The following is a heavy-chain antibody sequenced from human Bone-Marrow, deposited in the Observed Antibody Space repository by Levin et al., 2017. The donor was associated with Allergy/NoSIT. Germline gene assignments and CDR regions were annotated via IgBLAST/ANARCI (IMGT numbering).Heavy chain of an antibody. CDR2: ISYDGSNK. D-gene: IGHD3-10*01. CDR1: GFTFSSYD. J-gene: IGHJ4*02. V-gene: IGHV3-30*03. Sequence: GESLKISCAASGFTFSSYDMHWVRQAPGKGPEWVAVISYDGSNKYYADSVKGRFTISRDSSKNTLYLQMNSLRAEDTAVYYCARGALYYYGSGSYYANYWGQGTLVTVSS. CDR3: ARGALYYYGSGSYYANY.